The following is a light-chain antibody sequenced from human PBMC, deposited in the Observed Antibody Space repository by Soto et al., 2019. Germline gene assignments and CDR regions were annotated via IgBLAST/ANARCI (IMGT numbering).Light chain of an antibody. J-gene: IGKJ2*01. CDR1: QSISSW. CDR3: QQYDDYPYT. Sequence: DIQMTQSPSTLSASVGDRVTITRRASQSISSWLAWYQQKPGEAPKILIYKASILETGVPSRFSGSGSGTEFNLTISSLQPDDFATYYCQQYDDYPYTFGQGTKLEIK. V-gene: IGKV1-5*03. CDR2: KAS.